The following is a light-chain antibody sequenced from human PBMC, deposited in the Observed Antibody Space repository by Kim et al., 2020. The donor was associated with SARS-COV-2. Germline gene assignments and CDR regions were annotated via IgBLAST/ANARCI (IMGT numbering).Light chain of an antibody. CDR3: QQFNAWPPT. J-gene: IGKJ4*01. Sequence: ERVMTQSPATLSVSPGERATLSCRASQSVSRNLAWYQQKRGQAPRLLIYDASTRATGIPARFSGSGSGTEFTLTISSLQSEDCAVYFCQQFNAWPPTFGGGTKVDIK. V-gene: IGKV3-15*01. CDR2: DAS. CDR1: QSVSRN.